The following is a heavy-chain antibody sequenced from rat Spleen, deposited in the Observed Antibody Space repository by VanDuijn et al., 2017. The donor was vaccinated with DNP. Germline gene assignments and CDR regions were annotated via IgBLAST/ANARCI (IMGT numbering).Heavy chain of an antibody. Sequence: QVQLKESGPGLVQPSQTLSLTCTVSGFSLTVYRIHWVRQPPGKGLEWMGRIRSGGSTDYNSALKSRLTISRDTSKSQVFLKMNSLQTEDTAIYFCTRGGSMDAWGQGTSVTVSS. CDR3: TRGGSMDA. V-gene: IGHV2-19*01. J-gene: IGHJ4*01. CDR1: GFSLTVYR. CDR2: IRSGGST.